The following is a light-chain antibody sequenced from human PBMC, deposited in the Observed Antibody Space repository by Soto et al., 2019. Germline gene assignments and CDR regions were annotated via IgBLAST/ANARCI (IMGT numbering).Light chain of an antibody. Sequence: DIVVTQSPESLSVSLGERATIRGKSSHSVLYGRNNKHYLAWYQQKAGQSPKLLIYWASTREPGVPDRFSGSGSGTDFTLTISSLQAEDVAIYYCQQYYDNPYSFGQGTKLEIK. CDR2: WAS. J-gene: IGKJ2*01. V-gene: IGKV4-1*01. CDR3: QQYYDNPYS. CDR1: HSVLYGRNNKHY.